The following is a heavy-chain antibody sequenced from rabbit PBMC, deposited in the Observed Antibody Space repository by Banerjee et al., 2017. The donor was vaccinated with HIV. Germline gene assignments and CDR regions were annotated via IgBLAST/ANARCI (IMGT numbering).Heavy chain of an antibody. CDR3: VRGEPNYL. D-gene: IGHD2-1*01. Sequence: QEQLVESGGGLVQPGGSLKLSCKASGFDFSSYGVSWVRQAPGKGLEWIGYIDPVFGSTYYASWVNGRFTISSHNAQNTLYLQLNSLTAADTATYFCVRGEPNYLWGPGTLVTVS. CDR1: GFDFSSYG. CDR2: IDPVFGST. J-gene: IGHJ4*01. V-gene: IGHV1S47*01.